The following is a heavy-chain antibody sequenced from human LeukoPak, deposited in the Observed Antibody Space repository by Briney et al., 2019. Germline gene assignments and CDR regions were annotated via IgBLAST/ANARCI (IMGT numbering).Heavy chain of an antibody. J-gene: IGHJ4*02. Sequence: ASVKVSCKASGYTFTSYYMHWVRQAPGQGLEWMGIINPSGGSTSYAQKFQGRVTMTRDTSTSTVYMELSSLRSEDTAVYYCARDQPPLYEGATTGYFDYWGQGTLVTVSS. D-gene: IGHD1-26*01. CDR2: INPSGGST. CDR3: ARDQPPLYEGATTGYFDY. CDR1: GYTFTSYY. V-gene: IGHV1-46*01.